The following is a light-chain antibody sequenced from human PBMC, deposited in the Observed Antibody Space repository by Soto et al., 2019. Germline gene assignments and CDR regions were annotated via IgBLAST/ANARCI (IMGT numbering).Light chain of an antibody. CDR1: QSISSW. CDR3: QQYGSSSPWT. V-gene: IGKV1-5*03. J-gene: IGKJ1*01. CDR2: KAS. Sequence: DIQMTQSPSTLSASVGDRVTITCRASQSISSWLAWYQQKPGKAPKLLIYKASSLETGVPSRFSGRGSGTEFTLLINSPPPDDFASHSCQQYGSSSPWTFGQGTKVEIK.